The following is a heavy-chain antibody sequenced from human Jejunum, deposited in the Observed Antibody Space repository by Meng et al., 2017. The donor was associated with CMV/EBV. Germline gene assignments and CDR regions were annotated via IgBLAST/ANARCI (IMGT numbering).Heavy chain of an antibody. D-gene: IGHD3-3*02. CDR3: ARNRDGLAGHFDC. Sequence: EVQLVESXGDLVQPGGSLRRSCAASGFTFSNYWMHWVRQAPGKGLVWVSRITPDGSTTNYADSVKGRFTISRDNAKNTLYLQMNSLSAEDTAVYYCARNRDGLAGHFDCWGQGTLVTVSS. V-gene: IGHV3-74*01. J-gene: IGHJ4*02. CDR2: ITPDGSTT. CDR1: GFTFSNYW.